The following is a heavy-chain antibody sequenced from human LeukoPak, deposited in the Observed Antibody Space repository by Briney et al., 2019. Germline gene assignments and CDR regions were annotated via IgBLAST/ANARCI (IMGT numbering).Heavy chain of an antibody. D-gene: IGHD3-22*01. CDR1: GYTFTSYG. J-gene: IGHJ5*02. CDR2: ISAYNGNT. V-gene: IGHV1-18*01. Sequence: AAVKVSCKASGYTFTSYGISWVRQAPGQGLEWMGWISAYNGNTNYAQKLQGRATMTTDTSTSTAYMELRSLRSDDTAVYYCARDPITYYYDSSGFRWFDPWGQGTLVTVSS. CDR3: ARDPITYYYDSSGFRWFDP.